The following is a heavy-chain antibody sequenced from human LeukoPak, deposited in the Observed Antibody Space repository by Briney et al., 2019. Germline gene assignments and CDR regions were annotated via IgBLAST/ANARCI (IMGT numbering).Heavy chain of an antibody. CDR1: GYTFTSYG. CDR2: ISAYNGNT. Sequence: ASVKVSCKASGYTFTSYGISWVRQAPGQGLEWMGWISAYNGNTNYAQKLQGRVTMTTDTSTSTAYMELRSLRSDDTAVYYCARDWERGYSYGSGGYWGQGTLVTVSS. CDR3: ARDWERGYSYGSGGY. D-gene: IGHD5-18*01. V-gene: IGHV1-18*01. J-gene: IGHJ4*02.